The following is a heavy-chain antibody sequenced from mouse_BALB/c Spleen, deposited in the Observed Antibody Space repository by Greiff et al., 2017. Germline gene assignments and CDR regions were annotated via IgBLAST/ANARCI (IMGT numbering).Heavy chain of an antibody. D-gene: IGHD1-1*01. CDR2: ISSGGSYT. CDR3: ARRGYYYGSSYGYFDV. CDR1: GFTFSSYG. J-gene: IGHJ1*01. Sequence: EVMLVESGGDLVKPGGSLKLSCAASGFTFSSYGMSWVRQTPDKRLEWVATISSGGSYTYYPDSVKGRFTISRDNAKNTLFLQMSSLKSEDTAMYYCARRGYYYGSSYGYFDVWGAGTTVTVSS. V-gene: IGHV5-6*02.